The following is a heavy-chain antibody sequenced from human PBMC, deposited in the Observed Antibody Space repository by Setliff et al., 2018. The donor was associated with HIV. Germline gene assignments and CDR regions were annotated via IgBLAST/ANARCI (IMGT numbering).Heavy chain of an antibody. J-gene: IGHJ6*02. V-gene: IGHV3-13*01. CDR2: IGTGGDT. Sequence: GGSLRLSCATSGFAFSDYDFHWVRQVTGEGLEWVSAIGTGGDTYYADSVKGRYTISRENAKNSLYLQMNNVRAGDTAVYYCTRELNGHTSSHYYFGLDVWGQGTTVTVSS. CDR1: GFAFSDYD. D-gene: IGHD6-6*01. CDR3: TRELNGHTSSHYYFGLDV.